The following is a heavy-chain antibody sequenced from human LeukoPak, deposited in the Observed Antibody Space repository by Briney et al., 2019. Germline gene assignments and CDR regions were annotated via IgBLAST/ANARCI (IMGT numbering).Heavy chain of an antibody. D-gene: IGHD1-14*01. J-gene: IGHJ4*02. Sequence: GRSLRLSCAASGFTFSSYAMHWVRQAPGKGLEWVAVISYDGSNKYYADSVKGRFTISRDNSKNTLYLQMNSLRAEDTAVYYCAKPKRFQYYFDYWGQGTLVTVSS. V-gene: IGHV3-30*04. CDR2: ISYDGSNK. CDR1: GFTFSSYA. CDR3: AKPKRFQYYFDY.